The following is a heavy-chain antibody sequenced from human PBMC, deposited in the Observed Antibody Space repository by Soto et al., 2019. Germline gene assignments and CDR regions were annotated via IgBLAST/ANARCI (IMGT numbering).Heavy chain of an antibody. D-gene: IGHD2-2*01. J-gene: IGHJ4*02. V-gene: IGHV1-69*13. CDR2: IIPIFGTA. Sequence: GASVKVSCKASGGTFSSYAISWVRQAPGQGLGWMGGIIPIFGTANYAQKFQGRVTITADESTSTAYMELSSLRSEDTAVYYCAVILGYCSSTSCGPFDYWGQGALVTVSS. CDR1: GGTFSSYA. CDR3: AVILGYCSSTSCGPFDY.